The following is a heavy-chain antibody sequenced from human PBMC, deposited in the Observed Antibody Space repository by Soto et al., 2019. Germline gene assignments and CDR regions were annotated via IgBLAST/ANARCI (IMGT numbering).Heavy chain of an antibody. CDR3: ASQRQWQYPRWFDP. V-gene: IGHV1-69*12. D-gene: IGHD6-19*01. CDR1: GGTFSSYA. Sequence: QVQLVQSGAEVKKPGSSVKVSCKASGGTFSSYAISWVRQAPGQGLEWMGGVIPIFGTANYAQKFQGRVTITADESTSTAYMELSSLRFEDTAVYYCASQRQWQYPRWFDPWGQGTLVTVSS. CDR2: VIPIFGTA. J-gene: IGHJ5*02.